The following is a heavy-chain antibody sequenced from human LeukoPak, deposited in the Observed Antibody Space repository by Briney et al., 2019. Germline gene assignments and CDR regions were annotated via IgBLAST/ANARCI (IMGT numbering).Heavy chain of an antibody. CDR3: AKESSMYYDFWSGSLDY. CDR2: IWYDGSNK. CDR1: GFTFSSYG. J-gene: IGHJ4*02. V-gene: IGHV3-33*06. Sequence: GGSLRLSCAASGFTFSSYGMHRVRQAPGKGLEWVAVIWYDGSNKYYADSVKGRFTISRDNSKNTLYLQMNSLRAEDTAVYYCAKESSMYYDFWSGSLDYWGQGTLVTVSS. D-gene: IGHD3-3*01.